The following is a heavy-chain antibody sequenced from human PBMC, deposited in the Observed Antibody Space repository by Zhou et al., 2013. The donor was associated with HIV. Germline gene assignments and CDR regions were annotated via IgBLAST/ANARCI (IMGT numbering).Heavy chain of an antibody. CDR3: ARDEDTSCFHCPPSPSFDY. D-gene: IGHD2-2*01. Sequence: QVQLVQSGTEVKKPGASVKVSCKASGYAFISYGINWVRQAPGQGLEWMGWISVYSGNTNYAQKFQGRVTMTTDRSTSTAYMDLRSLGSDDTAVYYCARDEDTSCFHCPPSPSFDYWAKEPWSPSPQ. V-gene: IGHV1-18*01. CDR2: ISVYSGNT. J-gene: IGHJ4*01. CDR1: GYAFISYG.